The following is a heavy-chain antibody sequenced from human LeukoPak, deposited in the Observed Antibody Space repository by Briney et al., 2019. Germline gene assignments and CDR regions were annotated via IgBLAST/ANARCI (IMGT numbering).Heavy chain of an antibody. Sequence: SQTLSLTCTVSGGSISSGSYYWSWIRQPAGKGLEWIGRIYTSGSTNYNPSLKSRATISVDTSKNQFSLKLSSVTAADTAVYYCARGGYDFWSGYGPVDYWGQGTLVTVSS. CDR3: ARGGYDFWSGYGPVDY. V-gene: IGHV4-61*02. CDR1: GGSISSGSYY. D-gene: IGHD3-3*01. J-gene: IGHJ4*02. CDR2: IYTSGST.